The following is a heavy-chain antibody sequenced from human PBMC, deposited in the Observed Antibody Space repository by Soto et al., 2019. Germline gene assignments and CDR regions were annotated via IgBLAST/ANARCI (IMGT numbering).Heavy chain of an antibody. D-gene: IGHD2-15*01. CDR1: GDSLTNNHW. V-gene: IGHV4-4*02. CDR3: VRDSRTGCSSINCYMH. CDR2: IWHTGRP. Sequence: QLQLRESGPGLVQPSGTLSLTCDVSGDSLTNNHWWSWVRQAPGKGLEWIGEIWHTGRPNYNPSLKSRVAIYIDKSKNQFSLKLSSVTAADTAVYYCVRDSRTGCSSINCYMHWGQGTLVTVSS. J-gene: IGHJ4*02.